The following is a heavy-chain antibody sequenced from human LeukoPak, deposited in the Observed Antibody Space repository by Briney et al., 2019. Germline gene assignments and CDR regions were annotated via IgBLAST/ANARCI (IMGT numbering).Heavy chain of an antibody. D-gene: IGHD3-22*01. Sequence: GASVKVSCKASGYTFTGYYMHWVRQAPGQGLEWMGWINPNSGGTNYAQKFQGRVTMTRDTSISTAYMELSRLRSDDTAVYYCAREVYYDSSGHPLYWGQGTLVTVSS. J-gene: IGHJ4*02. CDR3: AREVYYDSSGHPLY. CDR1: GYTFTGYY. V-gene: IGHV1-2*02. CDR2: INPNSGGT.